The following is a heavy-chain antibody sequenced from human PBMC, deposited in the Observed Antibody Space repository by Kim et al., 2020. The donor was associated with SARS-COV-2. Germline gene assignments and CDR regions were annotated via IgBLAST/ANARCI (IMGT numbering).Heavy chain of an antibody. CDR3: ARLVVVAATNPSAQDY. V-gene: IGHV1-2*06. J-gene: IGHJ4*02. D-gene: IGHD2-15*01. CDR1: GYTFTGYY. CDR2: INPNSGGT. Sequence: ASVKVSCKASGYTFTGYYMHWVRQAPGQGLEWMGRINPNSGGTNYAQKFQGRVTMTRNTSISTAYMELSRLRSDDTAVYYCARLVVVAATNPSAQDYWGQGTLVTVSS.